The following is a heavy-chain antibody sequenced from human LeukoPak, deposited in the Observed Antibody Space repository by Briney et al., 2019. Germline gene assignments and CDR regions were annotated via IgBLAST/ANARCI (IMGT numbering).Heavy chain of an antibody. CDR1: GGSISSSSYY. CDR3: ARAGSYDYVWGSYRYFDY. D-gene: IGHD3-16*02. Sequence: SETLSLTCTVSGGSISSSSYYWGWIRQPPGKGLEWIGSIYYSGSTYYNPSLKSRVTISVDTSKNQFSLKLSSVTAADTAVYYCARAGSYDYVWGSYRYFDYWGQGTLVTVSS. CDR2: IYYSGST. J-gene: IGHJ4*02. V-gene: IGHV4-39*07.